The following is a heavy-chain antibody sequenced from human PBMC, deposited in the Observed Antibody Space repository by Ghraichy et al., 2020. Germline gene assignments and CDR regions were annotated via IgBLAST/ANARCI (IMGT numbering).Heavy chain of an antibody. V-gene: IGHV4-39*01. J-gene: IGHJ4*02. CDR3: ARHVPYSSGWYPFDF. CDR1: GGSISSSGYY. CDR2: IDYSGVT. D-gene: IGHD6-19*01. Sequence: SETLSLTCTVSGGSISSSGYYWGWMRQPPGKGLEWIGTIDYSGVTYYSPSLKSRVTMSVDSSKNRFSLRLGFVTAAEPAMYFCARHVPYSSGWYPFDFWGQGTMVIVSS.